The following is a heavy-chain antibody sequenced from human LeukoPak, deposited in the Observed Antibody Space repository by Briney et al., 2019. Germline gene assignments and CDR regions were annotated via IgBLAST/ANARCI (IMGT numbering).Heavy chain of an antibody. CDR1: GYTFTSYC. J-gene: IGHJ2*01. D-gene: IGHD6-13*01. CDR2: INPSGGST. V-gene: IGHV1-46*01. CDR3: ARDSRPIAAAGRGWYFDL. Sequence: ASVKVSCKASGYTFTSYCMHWVRQAPGQGLEWMGIINPSGGSTSYAQKFQGRVTMTRDTSTSTVYMELSSLRSEDTAVYYCARDSRPIAAAGRGWYFDLWGRGTLVTVSS.